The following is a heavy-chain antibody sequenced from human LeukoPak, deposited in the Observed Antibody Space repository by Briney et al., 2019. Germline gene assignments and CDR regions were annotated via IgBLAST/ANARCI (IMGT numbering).Heavy chain of an antibody. V-gene: IGHV4-59*04. D-gene: IGHD3-10*01. J-gene: IGHJ6*02. CDR2: NYYAGGT. CDR3: ARGFGESEYYYYGMDV. Sequence: PSETLSLTCTVSGGSISSYYWNWIRQPPGRGLDWIGTNYYAGGTYYNPSLKSRVTISVDTSKNQFSLRLSSVTAADTAVYYCARGFGESEYYYYGMDVWGQGTTVTVSS. CDR1: GGSISSYY.